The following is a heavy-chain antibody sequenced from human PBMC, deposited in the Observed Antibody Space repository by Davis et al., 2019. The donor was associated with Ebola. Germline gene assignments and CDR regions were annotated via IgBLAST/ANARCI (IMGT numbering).Heavy chain of an antibody. CDR3: ARDVGGRAGY. CDR1: EFTFRSYW. V-gene: IGHV3-74*01. J-gene: IGHJ4*02. Sequence: PGGSLRLSCVGSEFTFRSYWFHWVRQAPGKGLEWVSRIDTDGSTTNYADSVRGRFTISRDNAKNTLFLKMNSLRADDTAVYYCARDVGGRAGYWGQGTLVTVSS. CDR2: IDTDGSTT.